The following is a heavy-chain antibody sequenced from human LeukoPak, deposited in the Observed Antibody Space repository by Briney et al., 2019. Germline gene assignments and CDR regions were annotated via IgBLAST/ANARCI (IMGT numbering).Heavy chain of an antibody. J-gene: IGHJ3*02. CDR2: IYHSGST. V-gene: IGHV4-38-2*02. CDR1: GYSISSGYY. CDR3: ARDRMGLNAFDI. D-gene: IGHD1-26*01. Sequence: SETLSLTCTVSGYSISSGYYWGWIRQPPGKGLEWIGSIYHSGSTYYNPSLKSRVTISVDTSKNQFSLKLSSVTVADTAVYCCARDRMGLNAFDIWGQGTMVTVSS.